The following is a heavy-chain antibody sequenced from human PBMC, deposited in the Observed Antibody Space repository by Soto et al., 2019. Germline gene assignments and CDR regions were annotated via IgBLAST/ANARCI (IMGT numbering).Heavy chain of an antibody. Sequence: QVRLVQSGAEVKRPGASVKVSCRTSGYTFINCYMHWIRQAPGEGPEWMGVINLSGGTTTYSQKCQGRVTMTRDTSTSTVYMEFRSLPSEDTAMYYSSREATSHYSGMDVWGQGTVVTFSS. CDR3: SREATSHYSGMDV. J-gene: IGHJ6*02. CDR2: INLSGGTT. D-gene: IGHD6-6*01. CDR1: GYTFINCY. V-gene: IGHV1-46*01.